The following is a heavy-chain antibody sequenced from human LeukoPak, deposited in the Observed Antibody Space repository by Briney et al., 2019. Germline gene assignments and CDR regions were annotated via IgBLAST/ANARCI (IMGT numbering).Heavy chain of an antibody. J-gene: IGHJ4*02. Sequence: GASLRLSCAASGFTFSNYAMSLVRQAPGKGLEWVSAITGSGGTKWYADSVKGHFTISRDNSKNTLYLQTNSLGVDDTAVYYCAKWGDYDGLTGYDSDCWGQGTLVTVSS. D-gene: IGHD3-9*01. CDR3: AKWGDYDGLTGYDSDC. V-gene: IGHV3-23*01. CDR1: GFTFSNYA. CDR2: ITGSGGTK.